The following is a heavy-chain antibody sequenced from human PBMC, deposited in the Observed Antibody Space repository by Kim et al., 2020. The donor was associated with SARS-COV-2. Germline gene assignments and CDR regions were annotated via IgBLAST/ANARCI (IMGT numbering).Heavy chain of an antibody. V-gene: IGHV3-9*01. CDR3: AAQRRGWQWLADDAFDI. D-gene: IGHD6-19*01. Sequence: GKGRFTISRDNAKNSLYLQMNSLRAEDTALYYCAAQRRGWQWLADDAFDIWGQGTMVTVSS. J-gene: IGHJ3*02.